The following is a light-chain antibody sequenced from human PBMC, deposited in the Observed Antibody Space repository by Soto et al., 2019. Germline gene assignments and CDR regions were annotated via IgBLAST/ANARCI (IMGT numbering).Light chain of an antibody. J-gene: IGLJ1*01. CDR3: SSYTTSSTQV. Sequence: QSVLTQPASVSGSPGQSITISCTGTSSDIGAYKHVSWYQQHPGKAPKLMIYEVSNRPSGVSNRFSGSKSGNTASLTISGPQAEDEADYYCSSYTTSSTQVFGTGTKLTVL. CDR2: EVS. V-gene: IGLV2-14*01. CDR1: SSDIGAYKH.